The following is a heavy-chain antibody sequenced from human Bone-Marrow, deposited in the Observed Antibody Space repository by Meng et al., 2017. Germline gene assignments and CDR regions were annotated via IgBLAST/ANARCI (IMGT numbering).Heavy chain of an antibody. Sequence: ASSGASVKKPGDSVKVSCKAYGYTLTRFGMIWVRRAAGSGIEGMEWMEHNSGNTGYVQKFQGRVTITRNTSISTAYMELSSLRSEDTAVYYSARGRYSSGWYPPWFDPWGQGTLVTVSS. CDR2: MEHNSGNT. V-gene: IGHV1-8*03. CDR1: GYTLTRFG. D-gene: IGHD6-19*01. CDR3: ARGRYSSGWYPPWFDP. J-gene: IGHJ5*02.